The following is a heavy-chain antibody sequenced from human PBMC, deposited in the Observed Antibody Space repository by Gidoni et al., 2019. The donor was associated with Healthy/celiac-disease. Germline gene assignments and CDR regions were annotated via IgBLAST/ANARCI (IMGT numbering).Heavy chain of an antibody. V-gene: IGHV3-30*04. CDR3: ARDRGRSGVVNWFDP. Sequence: QVQLVESGGGVVQPGRSLRLSCAASGFTFSSYAMHWVRQAPGKGLEWVAVISYDGSNKYYADSVKGRFTISRDNSKNTLYLQMNSLRAEDTAVYYCARDRGRSGVVNWFDPWGQGTLVTVSS. CDR1: GFTFSSYA. CDR2: ISYDGSNK. J-gene: IGHJ5*02. D-gene: IGHD3-22*01.